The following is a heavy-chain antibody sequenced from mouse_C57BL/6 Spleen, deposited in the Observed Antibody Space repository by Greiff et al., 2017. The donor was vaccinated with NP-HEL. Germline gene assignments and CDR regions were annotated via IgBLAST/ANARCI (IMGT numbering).Heavy chain of an antibody. CDR1: GYTFTSYW. Sequence: VQLQQSGAELVKPGASVKMSCKASGYTFTSYWITWVKQRPGQGLEWIGDIYPGSGSTNYNEKFKSKATLTVDTSSSTAYMQLSSLTSEDSAVYYCARSRGYYYYGSAYAMDDWGQGTSVTVSS. D-gene: IGHD1-1*01. J-gene: IGHJ4*01. CDR3: ARSRGYYYYGSAYAMDD. V-gene: IGHV1-55*01. CDR2: IYPGSGST.